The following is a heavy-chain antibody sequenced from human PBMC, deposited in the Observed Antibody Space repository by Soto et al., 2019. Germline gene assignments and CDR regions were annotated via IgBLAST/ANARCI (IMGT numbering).Heavy chain of an antibody. Sequence: QVQLQQWGAGLLKPSETVSLSCAVYGGSFSASYWGWVRQPPGQGLEWIGEINLTGRPNYNPSLKSRVTMSVDTSKNQFFLSLRSATAADTAVYYCARVDRSGHYYGSALDVWGQGTMVSVSS. CDR2: INLTGRP. CDR3: ARVDRSGHYYGSALDV. J-gene: IGHJ3*01. CDR1: GGSFSASY. D-gene: IGHD3-22*01. V-gene: IGHV4-34*01.